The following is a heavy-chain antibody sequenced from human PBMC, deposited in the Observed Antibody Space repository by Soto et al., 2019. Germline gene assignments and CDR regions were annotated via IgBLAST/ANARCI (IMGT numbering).Heavy chain of an antibody. CDR2: IYPGDSDT. J-gene: IGHJ6*02. D-gene: IGHD2-15*01. Sequence: PGESLKISCKGSEYSFSTYWIAWVRQMPGKGLEWMGIIYPGDSDTRYSPSFQGQVTISADKSISTAHLQWSSLRDEDTAVYYCARDWDIVILSVPIPNYNYGMDVWGQGTTVTVSS. CDR1: EYSFSTYW. CDR3: ARDWDIVILSVPIPNYNYGMDV. V-gene: IGHV5-51*01.